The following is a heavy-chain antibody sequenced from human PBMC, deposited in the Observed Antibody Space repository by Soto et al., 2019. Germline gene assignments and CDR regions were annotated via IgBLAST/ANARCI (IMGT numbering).Heavy chain of an antibody. CDR3: ARDMTFRGSHKGGMDV. J-gene: IGHJ6*02. Sequence: QVQLVQSGAEVKKPGASVKVSCKASGYTFTSYGISWVRQAPGQGLEWMGWISAYNGNTNYAQKLQGSVTMTTDTSTSTAYMELRSLRSDDTAVYYCARDMTFRGSHKGGMDVWGQGTTVTVSS. CDR2: ISAYNGNT. D-gene: IGHD3-10*01. CDR1: GYTFTSYG. V-gene: IGHV1-18*01.